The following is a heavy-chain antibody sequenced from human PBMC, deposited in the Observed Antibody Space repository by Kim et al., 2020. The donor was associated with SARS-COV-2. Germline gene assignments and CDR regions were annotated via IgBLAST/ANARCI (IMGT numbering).Heavy chain of an antibody. J-gene: IGHJ4*02. CDR2: IGSNGAGK. CDR1: GFRFSSFA. Sequence: GGSLRLSCVASGFRFSSFAMNWVRQAPGKGLEWVSLIGSNGAGKHYADSLRGRFSISRDNSENTVYLQIDNLGVDDTAIYFCAKGVGSRGGDYGGNYFDHWGQGTRVTVS. CDR3: AKGVGSRGGDYGGNYFDH. D-gene: IGHD4-17*01. V-gene: IGHV3-23*01.